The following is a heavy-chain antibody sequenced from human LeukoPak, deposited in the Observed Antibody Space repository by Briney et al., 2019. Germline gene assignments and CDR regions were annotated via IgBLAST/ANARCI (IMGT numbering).Heavy chain of an antibody. V-gene: IGHV3-23*01. CDR3: AKGRYYDSSGYYRY. CDR2: ISGSGGST. D-gene: IGHD3-22*01. J-gene: IGHJ4*02. CDR1: GFTFSSYA. Sequence: GGSLRLSCAASGFTFSSYAMSWVRHAPGEGLGWVSAISGSGGSTYYADSVKGRFTISRDNSKNTLYLQMNSLRAEDTAVYYCAKGRYYDSSGYYRYWGQGTLVTVSS.